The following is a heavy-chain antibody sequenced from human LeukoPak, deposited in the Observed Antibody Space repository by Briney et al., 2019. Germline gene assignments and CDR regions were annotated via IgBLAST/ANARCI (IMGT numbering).Heavy chain of an antibody. CDR3: ARAQAQAYGSGSYYIPVISGSDY. CDR2: INPSGGST. V-gene: IGHV1-46*01. CDR1: GYTFTSYY. D-gene: IGHD3-10*01. Sequence: GASVKVSCKASGYTFTSYYMHWVRQAPGQGLGWMGLINPSGGSTSYAQKFQGRVTMTRDTSTSTVYMELSSLRSEDTAVYYCARAQAQAYGSGSYYIPVISGSDYWGQGTLVTVSS. J-gene: IGHJ4*02.